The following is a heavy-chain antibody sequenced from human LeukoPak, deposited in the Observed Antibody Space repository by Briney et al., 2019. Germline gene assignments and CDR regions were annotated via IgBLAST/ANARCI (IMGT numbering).Heavy chain of an antibody. Sequence: PGGSLRLSCAASGFTFSSYWMHWVRQAPGKGLVWVSRINSDGSSTSYADSVKGRFTISRDNAKNTLYLQMNSLRAEDTAVYYCARDHLLWFGESARGYWGQGTLVTVSS. CDR1: GFTFSSYW. V-gene: IGHV3-74*01. CDR2: INSDGSST. J-gene: IGHJ4*02. D-gene: IGHD3-10*01. CDR3: ARDHLLWFGESARGY.